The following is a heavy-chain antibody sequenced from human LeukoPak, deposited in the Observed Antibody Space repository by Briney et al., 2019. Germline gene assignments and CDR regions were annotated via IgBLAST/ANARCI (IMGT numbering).Heavy chain of an antibody. CDR2: ISASGSAT. D-gene: IGHD5-24*01. CDR1: GFIFSNYG. Sequence: GGSLRLSCAASGFIFSNYGMNWVRQAPGKGLEWVAAISASGSATSYADSVRGRFTISRDNAKNSLYLQMNSLRAEDTAIYYCTRVGYIDEGIDYWGQGTLVTVSS. J-gene: IGHJ4*02. CDR3: TRVGYIDEGIDY. V-gene: IGHV3-21*06.